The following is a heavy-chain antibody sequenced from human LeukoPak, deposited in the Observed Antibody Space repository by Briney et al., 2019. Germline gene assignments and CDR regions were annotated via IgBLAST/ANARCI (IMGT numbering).Heavy chain of an antibody. CDR3: ARTPGWLQGAFDI. Sequence: PGGSLRLSCAASGFTFSSYAMSWVRQAPGKGLEWVSVIYSGGSTYYADSVKGRFTISRHNSKNTLYLQMNSLRAEDTAVYYCARTPGWLQGAFDIWGQGTMVTVSS. CDR1: GFTFSSYA. D-gene: IGHD5-18*01. CDR2: IYSGGST. J-gene: IGHJ3*02. V-gene: IGHV3-53*04.